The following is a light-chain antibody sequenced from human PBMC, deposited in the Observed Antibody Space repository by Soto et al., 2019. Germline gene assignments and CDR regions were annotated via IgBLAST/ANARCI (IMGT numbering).Light chain of an antibody. CDR3: TSYTSSSTYV. CDR1: SSDVGAYNY. V-gene: IGLV2-14*01. Sequence: QSVLTQPASVSGSRGQSIAISCTGTSSDVGAYNYVSWYQQHPGKAPKLMIYDVSHRPSGASDRFSGSKSGNTASLTISGLQPEDEADYYCTSYTSSSTYVFGTGTKVTVL. CDR2: DVS. J-gene: IGLJ1*01.